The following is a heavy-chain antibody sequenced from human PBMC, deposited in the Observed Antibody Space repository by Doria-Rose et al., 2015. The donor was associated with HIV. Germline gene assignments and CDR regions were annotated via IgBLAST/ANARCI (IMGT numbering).Heavy chain of an antibody. D-gene: IGHD4-17*01. CDR2: INHGVSP. V-gene: IGHV4-34*01. J-gene: IGHJ1*01. CDR3: ARGPSDFGDYVAFQH. Sequence: ISHSPGTGLEWIGEINHGVSPNYNPSLKSRVPISLDMSKNQFSLKVTSVTAADTAVYYCARGPSDFGDYVAFQHWGQGTLVTVS.